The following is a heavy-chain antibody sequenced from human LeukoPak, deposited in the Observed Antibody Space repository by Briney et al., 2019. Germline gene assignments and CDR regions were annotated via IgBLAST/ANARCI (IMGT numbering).Heavy chain of an antibody. V-gene: IGHV7-4-1*02. CDR3: ARAPPYYYDKGFDP. D-gene: IGHD3-22*01. CDR2: INTNTGNP. J-gene: IGHJ5*02. Sequence: RASVKGSCKASGYTFTSYAMNWVRQAPGQGLEWVGWINTNTGNPTYAQGFTGRFVFSLDTSVSTAYLQISSLKAEDTAVYYCARAPPYYYDKGFDPWGQGTLVTVSS. CDR1: GYTFTSYA.